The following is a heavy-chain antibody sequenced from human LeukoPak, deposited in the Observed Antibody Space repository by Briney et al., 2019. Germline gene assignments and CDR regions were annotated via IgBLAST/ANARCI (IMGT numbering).Heavy chain of an antibody. Sequence: SETLSLTCTVSGASISSYYWSWIRQPPGKGLEWIGEINHTGSTNYNPSLKSRVTISVDTSKNQFSLKLSSVTAADTAVYYCARQRHYYDSSGYPYYFDYWGQGTLVTVSS. CDR1: GASISSYY. CDR3: ARQRHYYDSSGYPYYFDY. J-gene: IGHJ4*02. V-gene: IGHV4-34*01. CDR2: INHTGST. D-gene: IGHD3-22*01.